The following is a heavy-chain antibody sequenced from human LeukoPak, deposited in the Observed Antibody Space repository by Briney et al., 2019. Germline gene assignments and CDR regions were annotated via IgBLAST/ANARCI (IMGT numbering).Heavy chain of an antibody. CDR2: ISSSSSIT. J-gene: IGHJ4*02. CDR3: ARSGYSGYEFDH. Sequence: GGSLRLSCAVSGFTFNTYRMNWVRQAPGMGLEWVSYISSSSSITYYADSVKGRFTISRDNAKNSLFLQMDSLRDEDTAVYYCARSGYSGYEFDHWGQGTRVTVSS. CDR1: GFTFNTYR. V-gene: IGHV3-48*02. D-gene: IGHD5-12*01.